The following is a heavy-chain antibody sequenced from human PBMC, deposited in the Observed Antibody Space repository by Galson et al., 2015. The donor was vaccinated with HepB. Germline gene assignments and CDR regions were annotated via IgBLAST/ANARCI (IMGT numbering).Heavy chain of an antibody. CDR3: AIAVGGYNWNYNWFDP. CDR1: GYTFTSYG. J-gene: IGHJ5*02. V-gene: IGHV1-18*01. Sequence: SVKVSCKASGYTFTSYGISWVRQAPGQGLEWMGWISAYNGNTNYAQKLQGRVTMTTDTSTSTAYMELRSLRSDDTAVYYCAIAVGGYNWNYNWFDPWGQGTLVTVSS. CDR2: ISAYNGNT. D-gene: IGHD1-20*01.